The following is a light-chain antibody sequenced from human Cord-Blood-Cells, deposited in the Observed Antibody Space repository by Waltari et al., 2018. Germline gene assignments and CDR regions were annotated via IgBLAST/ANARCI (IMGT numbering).Light chain of an antibody. V-gene: IGLV2-11*01. CDR2: DVS. J-gene: IGLJ2*01. CDR3: CSYAGSYTVV. CDR1: SSDVAGYNH. Sequence: SALTQPRSVSGSPGQSVTISCTGTSSDVAGYNHVSWYQQHPGKAPKLMIYDVSKRPSGVPDRFSGSKSGNTASLTISGLQAEDEADYYCCSYAGSYTVVFGGGTKLTVL.